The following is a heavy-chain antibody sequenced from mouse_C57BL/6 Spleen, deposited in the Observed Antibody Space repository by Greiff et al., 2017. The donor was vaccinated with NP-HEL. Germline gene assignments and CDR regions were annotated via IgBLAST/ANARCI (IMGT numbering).Heavy chain of an antibody. V-gene: IGHV1-80*01. CDR1: GYAFSSYW. Sequence: VQLQQSGAELVKPGASVKISCKASGYAFSSYWMNWVKQRPGKGLEWIGQIYPGDGDTNYNGKFKGKATLTADKSSSTAYMQLSSLTSEDSAVYFCARYYDYDYYFDYWGQGTTLTVSS. CDR3: ARYYDYDYYFDY. CDR2: IYPGDGDT. D-gene: IGHD2-4*01. J-gene: IGHJ2*01.